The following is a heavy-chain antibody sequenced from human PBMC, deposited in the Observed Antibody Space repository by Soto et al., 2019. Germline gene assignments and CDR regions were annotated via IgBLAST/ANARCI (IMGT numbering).Heavy chain of an antibody. CDR2: IIPIYDSP. J-gene: IGHJ4*02. CDR3: AASTFLSGVSGYFHLDF. CDR1: GDTFNNYA. V-gene: IGHV1-69*06. D-gene: IGHD3-3*01. Sequence: QVHLVQSGTEVKKPGSSVKVSCKASGDTFNNYAISWVRQAPGQGLQWMGGIIPIYDSPSYAQGSHNRVTITPDRSTSTSHLELNGLTSEDTAVYYCAASTFLSGVSGYFHLDFWGQGTLVTVSS.